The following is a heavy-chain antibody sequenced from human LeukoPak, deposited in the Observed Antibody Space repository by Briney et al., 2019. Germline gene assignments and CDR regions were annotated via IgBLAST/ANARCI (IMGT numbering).Heavy chain of an antibody. D-gene: IGHD3-16*02. CDR1: GYTFTSYY. CDR2: INPSGGST. Sequence: ASVKVSCKASGYTFTSYYMHWVRQAPGQGLEWMGIINPSGGSTSYAQKFQGRVTMTRDTSTSTVYMELSSLRSEDTAVYYCARVSDYDYVWGSYRLDYWGQGTLVTVSS. CDR3: ARVSDYDYVWGSYRLDY. V-gene: IGHV1-46*01. J-gene: IGHJ4*02.